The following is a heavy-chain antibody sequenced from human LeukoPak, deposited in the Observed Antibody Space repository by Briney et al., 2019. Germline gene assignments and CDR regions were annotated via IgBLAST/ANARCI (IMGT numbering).Heavy chain of an antibody. CDR2: ISGNGVST. CDR1: GFTFSSYA. CDR3: AKGSQKIDY. Sequence: TGGSLRLSCATSGFTFSSYAMSWVCQAPGKGLEWVSAISGNGVSTYYADSVKGRFTISRDNSKNTMYLQMNSLRAEDTAVFYCAKGSQKIDYWGQGTLVTVSS. V-gene: IGHV3-23*01. J-gene: IGHJ4*02.